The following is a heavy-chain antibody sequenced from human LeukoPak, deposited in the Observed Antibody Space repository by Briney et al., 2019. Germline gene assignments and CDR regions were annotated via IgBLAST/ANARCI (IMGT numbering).Heavy chain of an antibody. J-gene: IGHJ5*02. CDR1: GFTVSSNY. V-gene: IGHV3-66*02. D-gene: IGHD6-13*01. CDR2: IYSGGST. CDR3: ARLVAAANNWFDP. Sequence: GGSLRLSCAASGFTVSSNYMSWVRQAPGKGLEWVSVIYSGGSTYYADSVKGRFTISRDNSKNTLYLQMDSLRAEDTAVYYRARLVAAANNWFDPWGQGTLVTVSS.